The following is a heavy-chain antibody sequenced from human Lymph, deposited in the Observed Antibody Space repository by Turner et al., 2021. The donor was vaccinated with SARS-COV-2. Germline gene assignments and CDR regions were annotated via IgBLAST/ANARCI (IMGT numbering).Heavy chain of an antibody. CDR1: GYTFSSYA. CDR2: ISGSGGDT. CDR3: AKGVRGAMIVVVIPYFDY. J-gene: IGHJ4*02. V-gene: IGHV3-23*01. D-gene: IGHD3-22*01. Sequence: EVQLLEYGGGLVQSGGSLRLPCAASGYTFSSYAMSWVRQAPGEGLGWVSAISGSGGDTNYADSVKGRFTISRDNSKNTLYLQMNSLRAEDTAVYYCAKGVRGAMIVVVIPYFDYWGQGTLVTVSS.